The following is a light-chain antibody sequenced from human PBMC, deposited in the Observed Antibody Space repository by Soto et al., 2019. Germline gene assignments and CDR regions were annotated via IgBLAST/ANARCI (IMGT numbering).Light chain of an antibody. CDR2: EVS. CDR1: SSDVGGYNY. Sequence: QSVLTQPASVSGSPGQSITISCTGTSSDVGGYNYVSWYQQHPGKAPKLMIYEVSNRPSGVPNRFSGSKSGNTASLTISGLQAEDKADSYISSAAGRNKVFGTGTKFTVL. J-gene: IGLJ1*01. CDR3: SSAAGRNKV. V-gene: IGLV2-14*01.